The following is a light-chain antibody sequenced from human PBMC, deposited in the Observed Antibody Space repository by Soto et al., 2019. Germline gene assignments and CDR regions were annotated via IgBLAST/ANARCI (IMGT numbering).Light chain of an antibody. CDR2: EVT. CDR3: SSYAGNNNFVV. CDR1: SSDVGGYNY. J-gene: IGLJ2*01. V-gene: IGLV2-8*01. Sequence: QSALTQPPSASGSPGQSVTISCTGTSSDVGGYNYVSWYQQHPGKAPKLMIYEVTERPSGVPDRFSGFKSGNTASLTVSGLQAEDEADYYCSSYAGNNNFVVFGGGTKLTVL.